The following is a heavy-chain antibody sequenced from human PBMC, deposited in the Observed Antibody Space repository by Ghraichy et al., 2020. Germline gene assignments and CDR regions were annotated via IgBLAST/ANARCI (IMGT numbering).Heavy chain of an antibody. CDR3: ARANYYDFWSGYYQYYFDY. D-gene: IGHD3-3*01. Sequence: ESLNISCTVSGGSISSYYWSWIRQPPGKGLEWIGYIYYSGSTNYNPSLKSRVTISVDTSKNQFSLKLSSVTAADTAVYYCARANYYDFWSGYYQYYFDYWGQGTLVTVSS. V-gene: IGHV4-59*01. CDR2: IYYSGST. CDR1: GGSISSYY. J-gene: IGHJ4*02.